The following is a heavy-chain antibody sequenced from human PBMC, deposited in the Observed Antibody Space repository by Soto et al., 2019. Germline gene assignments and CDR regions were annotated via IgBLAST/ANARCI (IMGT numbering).Heavy chain of an antibody. CDR1: GYTFTSSG. CDR3: ARDTPPRMGGSYHDAFDI. Sequence: ASAKVSCKASGYTFTSSGISWVRQAPGQGLEWMGWISAYNDNTNYAQKLQGRVTMTTDTSTSTAYMELRSLRSDDTAVYYCARDTPPRMGGSYHDAFDIWGQGTMVTVSS. J-gene: IGHJ3*02. V-gene: IGHV1-18*01. CDR2: ISAYNDNT. D-gene: IGHD1-26*01.